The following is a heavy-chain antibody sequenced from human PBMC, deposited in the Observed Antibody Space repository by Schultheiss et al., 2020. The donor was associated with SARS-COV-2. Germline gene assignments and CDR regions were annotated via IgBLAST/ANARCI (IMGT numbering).Heavy chain of an antibody. CDR2: IYHSGST. CDR3: ARVEGWGRNFDY. V-gene: IGHV4-30-2*01. Sequence: SETLSLTCTVSGGSISSGGYSWSWIRQPPGKGLEWIGYIYHSGSTYYNPSLKSRVTISMDTSKNQFSLNLKSVTAADTAVYYCARVEGWGRNFDYWGQGTLVTVSS. CDR1: GGSISSGGYS. J-gene: IGHJ4*02. D-gene: IGHD3-16*01.